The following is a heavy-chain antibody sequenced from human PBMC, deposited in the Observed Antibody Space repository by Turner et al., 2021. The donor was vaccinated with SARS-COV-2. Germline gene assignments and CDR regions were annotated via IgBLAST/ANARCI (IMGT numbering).Heavy chain of an antibody. J-gene: IGHJ5*02. CDR2: INHSGST. CDR3: VRGLRGVVVAATLNWFDP. V-gene: IGHV4-34*01. D-gene: IGHD2-15*01. Sequence: QVQLQQWGAGLLKPSETLSLTCVVYGGSFSGYYWSWIRQPPGQGLEWFGEINHSGSTNYNPSLKSRVTISVDTSKNQFSLKLSSVTAADTAVYYCVRGLRGVVVAATLNWFDPWGQGTLVTVSS. CDR1: GGSFSGYY.